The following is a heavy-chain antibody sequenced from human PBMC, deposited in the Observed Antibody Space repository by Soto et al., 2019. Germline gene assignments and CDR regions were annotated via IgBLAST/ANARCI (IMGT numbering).Heavy chain of an antibody. CDR1: GITFSTYA. J-gene: IGHJ5*02. D-gene: IGHD5-12*01. CDR2: INAGNGNT. V-gene: IGHV1-3*01. Sequence: GASVKVSCKASGITFSTYAIHWVRQAPGQRLEWMGWINAGNGNTRYSQKFQGRVTLTRDTSASTAYMDLSSLRSEDTAIYYCARAISGYVTWGQGTLVTV. CDR3: ARAISGYVT.